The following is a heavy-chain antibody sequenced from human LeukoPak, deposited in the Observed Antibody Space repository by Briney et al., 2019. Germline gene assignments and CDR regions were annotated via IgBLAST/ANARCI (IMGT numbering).Heavy chain of an antibody. CDR2: IYYSGST. J-gene: IGHJ3*02. CDR3: ARVNHYDFWSGSPQTSLSFDI. D-gene: IGHD3-3*01. Sequence: SQTLSLTCTVSGGSISSYYWSWFRQPPGKGLVWIGYIYYSGSTNYNPSLKSRVTISVDTSKNQFSLKLSSVTAADTAVYYCARVNHYDFWSGSPQTSLSFDIWGQRTMVTVSS. CDR1: GGSISSYY. V-gene: IGHV4-59*01.